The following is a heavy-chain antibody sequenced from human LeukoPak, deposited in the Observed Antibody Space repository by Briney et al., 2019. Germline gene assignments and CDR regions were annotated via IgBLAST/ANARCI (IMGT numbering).Heavy chain of an antibody. V-gene: IGHV1-2*02. CDR1: GYTFTGYY. Sequence: ASVKVPCKASGYTFTGYYMHWVRQAPGQGLEWMGWINPNSGGTNYAQKFQGRVTMTRDTSISTAYMELSRLRSDDTAVYYCAREIRGRGPYGYWGQGTLVTVSS. D-gene: IGHD2-15*01. J-gene: IGHJ4*02. CDR3: AREIRGRGPYGY. CDR2: INPNSGGT.